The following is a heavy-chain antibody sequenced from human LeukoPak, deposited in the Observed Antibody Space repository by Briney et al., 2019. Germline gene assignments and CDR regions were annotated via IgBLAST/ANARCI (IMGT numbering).Heavy chain of an antibody. J-gene: IGHJ4*02. CDR1: ALTFSIYA. Sequence: GRSLRLSCAASALTFSIYAMHWVRQAPGRGMEWVAAISHDESNKYYADSVKGRFTISRDKSKSTLYLQMNSLRAEDTAVYYCARGSGSYWAPDYWGQGTLVTVSS. V-gene: IGHV3-30-3*01. CDR3: ARGSGSYWAPDY. D-gene: IGHD1-26*01. CDR2: ISHDESNK.